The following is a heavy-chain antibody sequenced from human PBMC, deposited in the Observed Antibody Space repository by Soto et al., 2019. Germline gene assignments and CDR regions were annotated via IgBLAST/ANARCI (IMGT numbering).Heavy chain of an antibody. CDR2: ISAYNGNT. CDR1: GYTITSYG. D-gene: IGHD3-3*01. Sequence: ASVKVSCKASGYTITSYGISWVRQAPGQGLEWMGWISAYNGNTNYAQKLQGRVTMTTDTSTSTAYMELRSLRSDDTAVYYCARGTTYYDFWSGPPVLYYFAYWGQGTLVTVSS. V-gene: IGHV1-18*01. CDR3: ARGTTYYDFWSGPPVLYYFAY. J-gene: IGHJ4*02.